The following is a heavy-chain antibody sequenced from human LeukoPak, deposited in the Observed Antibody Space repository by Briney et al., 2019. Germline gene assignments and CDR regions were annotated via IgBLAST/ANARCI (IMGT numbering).Heavy chain of an antibody. Sequence: GGSLRLSCAASGFSFSGYWMSWVRQAPGKGLEWVANIKGSGSEKYYVDPVKGRFTISRDNAKNSLYLQMNSLRDEDTAVYYCAKSLYYYGSGSYSVIDYWGQGTLVTVSS. J-gene: IGHJ4*02. V-gene: IGHV3-7*01. CDR3: AKSLYYYGSGSYSVIDY. CDR1: GFSFSGYW. CDR2: IKGSGSEK. D-gene: IGHD3-10*01.